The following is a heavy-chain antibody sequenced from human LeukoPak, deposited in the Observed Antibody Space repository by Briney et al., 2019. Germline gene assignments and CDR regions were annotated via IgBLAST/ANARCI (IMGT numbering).Heavy chain of an antibody. D-gene: IGHD3-3*01. J-gene: IGHJ4*02. Sequence: GGSLRLSCAASGFTFSSYDMHWVRQATGKGQEWVSAIGTAGDTYYPGSVKGRFTISRENAKNSSYLQMNSLRAGDTAVYYCAKDSSVKGIITIFGVIDYWGQGTLVTVSS. CDR1: GFTFSSYD. CDR2: IGTAGDT. V-gene: IGHV3-13*01. CDR3: AKDSSVKGIITIFGVIDY.